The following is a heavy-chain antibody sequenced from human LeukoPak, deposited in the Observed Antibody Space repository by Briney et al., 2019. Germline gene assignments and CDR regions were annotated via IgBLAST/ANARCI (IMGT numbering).Heavy chain of an antibody. CDR3: AKDEHIVVVTAGFDY. Sequence: GGSLRLSCAASGFTFDDYAMHWVRQAPGKGLEWVSGISWNSGSIGYADSVKGRFTISRDNAKNSLYLQMNSLRAEDTALYYCAKDEHIVVVTAGFDYWGQGTLVTVSS. D-gene: IGHD2-21*02. CDR1: GFTFDDYA. V-gene: IGHV3-9*01. J-gene: IGHJ4*02. CDR2: ISWNSGSI.